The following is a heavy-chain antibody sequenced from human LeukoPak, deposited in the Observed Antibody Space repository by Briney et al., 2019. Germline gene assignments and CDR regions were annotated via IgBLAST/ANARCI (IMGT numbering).Heavy chain of an antibody. CDR1: GFTVY. CDR3: VSGHYGDYVEDY. V-gene: IGHV3-53*01. D-gene: IGHD4-17*01. CDR2: IYSDGTI. Sequence: GGSLRLSCAASGFTVYMSWVRQAAGKGLEWVSVIYSDGTIYYADSVKGRFTISRDNSKNTLSLQMNSLRAEDTAVYYRVSGHYGDYVEDYWGQGTLVTVSS. J-gene: IGHJ4*02.